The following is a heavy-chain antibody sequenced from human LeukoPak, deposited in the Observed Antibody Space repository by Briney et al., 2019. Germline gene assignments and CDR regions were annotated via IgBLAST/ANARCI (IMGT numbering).Heavy chain of an antibody. V-gene: IGHV4-59*01. J-gene: IGHJ5*02. CDR2: IYYSGST. CDR3: ARDPHGSYHWFDP. D-gene: IGHD1-26*01. Sequence: SETLSLTCTVSGGSISGYYWSWIRQPPGKGLEWIGYIYYSGSTNYNPSLKGRVTISVDTSKNQFSLKLSSVTAADTAVYYCARDPHGSYHWFDPWGQGTLVTVSS. CDR1: GGSISGYY.